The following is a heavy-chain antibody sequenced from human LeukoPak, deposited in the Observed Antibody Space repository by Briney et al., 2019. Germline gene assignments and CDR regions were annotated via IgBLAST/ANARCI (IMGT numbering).Heavy chain of an antibody. CDR3: ANAGIYSSSGAFDI. J-gene: IGHJ3*02. D-gene: IGHD6-6*01. V-gene: IGHV3-30*02. CDR1: GFTFSSYG. CDR2: IRYDGSNK. Sequence: GGSLRLSCAASGFTFSSYGMHWVRQAPGKGLEWVAFIRYDGSNKYYADSVKGRFTISRDNSKNTLYLQMNSLRAEDTAVYYCANAGIYSSSGAFDIWGQGTMVTVSS.